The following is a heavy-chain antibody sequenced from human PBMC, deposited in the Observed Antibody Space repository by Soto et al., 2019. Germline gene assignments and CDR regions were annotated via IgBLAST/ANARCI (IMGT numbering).Heavy chain of an antibody. CDR1: GFTFDNYA. J-gene: IGHJ4*02. D-gene: IGHD3-3*01. CDR3: AKSLKIFGLATTRSGPLDS. CDR2: ISWNSGNI. Sequence: PGGSLRLSCAASGFTFDNYAMHWVRQAPGKGLEWVSGISWNSGNIGYADSVKGRFTIARDNAKTSLYLEMNSLRAEDTDLYYCAKSLKIFGLATTRSGPLDSWGQGALVTVS. V-gene: IGHV3-9*01.